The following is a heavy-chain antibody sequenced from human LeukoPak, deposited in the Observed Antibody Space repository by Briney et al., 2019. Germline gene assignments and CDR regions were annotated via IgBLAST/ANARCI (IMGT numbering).Heavy chain of an antibody. CDR1: GFSFSIYA. CDR3: AKSFQKADSSGYYSFDY. CDR2: ISVSNAGT. D-gene: IGHD3-22*01. J-gene: IGHJ4*02. V-gene: IGHV3-23*01. Sequence: GGSLRLSCAASGFSFSIYAMTWVRQAPGKGLEWVSSISVSNAGTKYADSVKGRFTISRDNSKNTLHLQMNSLSAGDTAVYYCAKSFQKADSSGYYSFDYWGQGTLVTVSS.